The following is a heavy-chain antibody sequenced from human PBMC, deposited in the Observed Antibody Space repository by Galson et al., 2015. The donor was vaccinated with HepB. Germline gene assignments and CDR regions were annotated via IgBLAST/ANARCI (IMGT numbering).Heavy chain of an antibody. V-gene: IGHV1-2*06. CDR1: GYTFTGYH. J-gene: IGHJ6*03. D-gene: IGHD3-10*01. Sequence: SVKVSCKASGYTFTGYHMHWVRQAPGQGLEWMGRINPNSGGTNYAQKFQGRVTMTRDTSISTAYMELSRLRSDDTAVYYCARRNYYGSGSPYYYYYYYMDVWGKGTTVTVSS. CDR2: INPNSGGT. CDR3: ARRNYYGSGSPYYYYYYYMDV.